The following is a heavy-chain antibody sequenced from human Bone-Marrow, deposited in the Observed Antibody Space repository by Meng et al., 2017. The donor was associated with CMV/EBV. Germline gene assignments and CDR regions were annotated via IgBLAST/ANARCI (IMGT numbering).Heavy chain of an antibody. V-gene: IGHV3-23*01. D-gene: IGHD6-6*01. CDR3: AKGVEYSSSSGAFDI. CDR2: ISGSGGST. CDR1: GFTFSSYA. Sequence: GGSLRLSCAASGFTFSSYAMHWVRQAPGKGLEWVSAISGSGGSTYYADSVKGRFTISRDNSKNTLYLQMNSLRAEDTAVYYCAKGVEYSSSSGAFDIWGQGTMVTVSS. J-gene: IGHJ3*02.